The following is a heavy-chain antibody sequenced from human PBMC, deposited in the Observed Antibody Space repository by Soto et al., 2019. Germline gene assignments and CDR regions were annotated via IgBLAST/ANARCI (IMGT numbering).Heavy chain of an antibody. CDR1: GFTVSSNY. CDR2: IYSGGST. Sequence: GGSLRLSCAASGFTVSSNYMSWVRQAPGKGLEWVSVIYSGGSTYYADSVKGRFTISRDNSKNTLYLQMNSLRAEDTAVYYCAREAKYYYSYYMDVWGKGTTVTLSS. CDR3: AREAKYYYSYYMDV. V-gene: IGHV3-66*01. J-gene: IGHJ6*03.